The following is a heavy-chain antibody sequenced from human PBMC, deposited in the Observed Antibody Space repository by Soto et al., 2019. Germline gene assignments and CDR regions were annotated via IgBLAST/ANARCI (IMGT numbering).Heavy chain of an antibody. V-gene: IGHV1-69*12. Sequence: QVQLVQSGAEVRQPASSVKVSCKTSGGTFSSYAISWVRQAPGQGLEWMGGIVPIVDTSTYAQKFQGRVTITADASSSTVYMALSSLRSDDTAVYYCVRVVAIPGSPDNWGQGTLVTVSS. CDR3: VRVVAIPGSPDN. D-gene: IGHD2-15*01. CDR2: IVPIVDTS. J-gene: IGHJ4*02. CDR1: GGTFSSYA.